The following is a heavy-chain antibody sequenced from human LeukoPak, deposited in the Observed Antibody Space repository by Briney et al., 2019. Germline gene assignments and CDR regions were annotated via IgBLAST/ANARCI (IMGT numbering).Heavy chain of an antibody. J-gene: IGHJ6*02. V-gene: IGHV4-34*01. CDR3: ARGPAAGEEYYYYGMDV. D-gene: IGHD4-17*01. CDR2: INHSGST. CDR1: GGSFSGYY. Sequence: PSETLSLTCAVYGGSFSGYYWSWIRQPPGKGLEWVGEINHSGSTNYNPSLKSRVTISVDTSKTQFSLKLSSVTAADTAVYYCARGPAAGEEYYYYGMDVWGQGTTVTVSS.